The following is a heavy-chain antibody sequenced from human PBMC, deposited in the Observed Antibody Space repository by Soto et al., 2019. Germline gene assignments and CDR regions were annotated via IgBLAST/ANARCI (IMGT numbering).Heavy chain of an antibody. Sequence: EVQLVESGGGLIQPGGSLRLSCAVSGFTVSNNYMSWVRQAPGKGLEGVSVIYSGGYTAYGDSVKGRFTISRDNSKNTLTHQKKSRRAAARAGLYWGTQRGGGGYWGQGTLVTVSS. CDR3: GTQRGGGGY. J-gene: IGHJ4*02. CDR2: IYSGGYT. V-gene: IGHV3-53*01. CDR1: GFTVSNNY. D-gene: IGHD6-25*01.